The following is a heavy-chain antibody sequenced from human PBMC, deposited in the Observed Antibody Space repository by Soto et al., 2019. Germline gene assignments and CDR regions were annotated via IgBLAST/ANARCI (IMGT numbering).Heavy chain of an antibody. J-gene: IGHJ5*02. CDR3: ARTLYCSTGSCYRFDP. D-gene: IGHD2-15*01. Sequence: SETLSLTCTVSGCSISGSDYYWGWIRQSPGKGLEWIGSINYSGSTHYNLSLKSRVTISVDTSKNQFSLKLSSVTAADTAVYYCARTLYCSTGSCYRFDPWGQGLLVTVSS. V-gene: IGHV4-39*01. CDR1: GCSISGSDYY. CDR2: INYSGST.